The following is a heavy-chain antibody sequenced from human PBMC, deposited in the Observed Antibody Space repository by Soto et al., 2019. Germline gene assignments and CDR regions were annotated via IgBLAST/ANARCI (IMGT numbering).Heavy chain of an antibody. CDR3: AREGFTYYDILTGYYRGGEGDY. CDR2: ISAYNGNT. J-gene: IGHJ4*02. D-gene: IGHD3-9*01. CDR1: GYTFTSYG. V-gene: IGHV1-18*01. Sequence: QVQLVQSGAEVKKPGASVKVSCKASGYTFTSYGISWVRQAPGQGLEWMGWISAYNGNTNYAQKLQGRVTMTADTSTRTAYMELRSLRSDDTAVYYCAREGFTYYDILTGYYRGGEGDYWGQGTLVTVSS.